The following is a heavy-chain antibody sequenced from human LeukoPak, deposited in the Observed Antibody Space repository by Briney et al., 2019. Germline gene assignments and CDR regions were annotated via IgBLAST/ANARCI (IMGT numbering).Heavy chain of an antibody. J-gene: IGHJ6*02. CDR1: GGSISSGSYY. D-gene: IGHD6-19*01. CDR2: IYTSGST. V-gene: IGHV4-61*02. Sequence: SQTLSLTCTVSGGSISSGSYYWSWIRQPAGKGLEWIGRIYTSGSTNYNPSLKSRVTISVDTSKNQFSLKLSSVTAADTAVYYCARDTVIAVAGKKTHYYYGMDVWGQGTTVTVSS. CDR3: ARDTVIAVAGKKTHYYYGMDV.